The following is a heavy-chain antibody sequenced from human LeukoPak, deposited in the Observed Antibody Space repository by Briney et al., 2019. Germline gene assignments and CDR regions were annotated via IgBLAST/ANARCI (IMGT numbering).Heavy chain of an antibody. CDR3: ARAPTIVGDEGWFDP. D-gene: IGHD3-22*01. Sequence: ASVKVSCKASGYTFTGYYMHWVRQAPGQGLEWMGWINPNSGGTNYAQKFQGRVTMTRDTSITTAYMELSRLTSDDTAVYYCARAPTIVGDEGWFDPWGQGTLVTVSS. CDR2: INPNSGGT. V-gene: IGHV1-2*02. J-gene: IGHJ5*02. CDR1: GYTFTGYY.